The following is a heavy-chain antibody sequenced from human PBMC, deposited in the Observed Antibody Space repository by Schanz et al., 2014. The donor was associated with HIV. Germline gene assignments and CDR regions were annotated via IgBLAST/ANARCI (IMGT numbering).Heavy chain of an antibody. CDR3: AKDANYYDTKYRGKGNYYHYYGMDV. V-gene: IGHV3-30*18. Sequence: QVQLVESGGGVVQPGRSLRLSCVASGFNFNSYGMHWVRQAPGKGLEWVAVISYDGTKKHYADSVKGRFTISRDNSKNTLYLQVKSLRAEDTAVYYCAKDANYYDTKYRGKGNYYHYYGMDVWGQGTTVTVSS. J-gene: IGHJ6*02. D-gene: IGHD3-22*01. CDR2: ISYDGTKK. CDR1: GFNFNSYG.